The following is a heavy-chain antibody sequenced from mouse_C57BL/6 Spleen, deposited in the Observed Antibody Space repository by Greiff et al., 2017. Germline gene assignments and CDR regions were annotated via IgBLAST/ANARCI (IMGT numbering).Heavy chain of an antibody. J-gene: IGHJ3*01. V-gene: IGHV1-64*01. CDR2: IHPNSGST. CDR3: ARRLYYGSSSFAY. Sequence: QVQLQQSGAELVKPGASVKLSCTASGYTFTSYWMHWVKQRPGQGLEWIGMIHPNSGSTNYNEKFKSKATLTVDKSSSTAYMQLSSLTSEDSAVYYCARRLYYGSSSFAYWGQGTLVTVSA. CDR1: GYTFTSYW. D-gene: IGHD1-1*01.